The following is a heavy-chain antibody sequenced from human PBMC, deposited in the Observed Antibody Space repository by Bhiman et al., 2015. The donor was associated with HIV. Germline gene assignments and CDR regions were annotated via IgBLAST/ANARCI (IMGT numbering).Heavy chain of an antibody. CDR1: GFTFSTSG. CDR2: ISYDGSNK. D-gene: IGHD3-16*01. CDR3: AKGVRLGELDAFDI. V-gene: IGHV3-30*18. J-gene: IGHJ3*02. Sequence: QVQLVESGGGVVQPGRSLRLSCAASGFTFSTSGMHWVRQAPGKGMEWVAVISYDGSNKYYADSVKGRFTISRDNSKNTLHLQVDSLRAEDTAVYYCAKGVRLGELDAFDIWGQGTMVIVSS.